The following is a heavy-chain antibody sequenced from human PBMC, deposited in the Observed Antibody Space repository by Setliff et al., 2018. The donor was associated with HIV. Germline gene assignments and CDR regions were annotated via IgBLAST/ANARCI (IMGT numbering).Heavy chain of an antibody. J-gene: IGHJ4*02. CDR2: IYYSGST. V-gene: IGHV4-59*11. CDR1: GGSISSHY. D-gene: IGHD3-16*01. CDR3: ARRLGATVFYYFGY. Sequence: SETLSLPCTVPGGSISSHYWSWIRQPPGKGLEWIGSIYYSGSTNSNPSLKSRVTISVDTSEHQFSLKLSSVTAADTPVYYCARRLGATVFYYFGYWGQGTLVTVSS.